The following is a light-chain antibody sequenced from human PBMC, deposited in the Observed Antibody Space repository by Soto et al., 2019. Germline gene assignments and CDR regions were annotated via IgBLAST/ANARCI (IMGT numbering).Light chain of an antibody. Sequence: QSALTQPASVSGSPGQSITTSCTGTSSDVGGYNYVSWYQQHPGKAPKLMIYEVSNRPSGVSNRFSGSKSGNTASLTISGLQAADEAYYYCSSYTSSSTLWVFGGGTKLTVL. CDR1: SSDVGGYNY. J-gene: IGLJ3*02. V-gene: IGLV2-14*01. CDR3: SSYTSSSTLWV. CDR2: EVS.